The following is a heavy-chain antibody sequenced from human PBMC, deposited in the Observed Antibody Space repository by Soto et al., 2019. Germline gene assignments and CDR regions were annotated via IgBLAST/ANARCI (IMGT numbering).Heavy chain of an antibody. CDR1: GFTFGTNS. CDR3: ARLYYCNA. J-gene: IGHJ6*02. V-gene: IGHV3-48*02. D-gene: IGHD3-10*01. CDR2: ISYESDTI. Sequence: GSLSLSRQVSGFTFGTNSMDWGRPVARNGLEWIAYISYESDTIQYADSVTGRITISRDNRKNSLYLQMTSLINEDTGIHYGARLYYCNAGGQGTTLTVS.